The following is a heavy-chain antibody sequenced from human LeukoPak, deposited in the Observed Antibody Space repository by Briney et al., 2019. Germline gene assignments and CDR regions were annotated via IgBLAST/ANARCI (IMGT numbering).Heavy chain of an antibody. Sequence: GGSLRLSCAASGFTFSSYSMNWVRQAPGKGLEWVSSISSSSSYIYYADSVKGRFTISRDNSKNTLYLQMNSLRAEDTAVYYCAREAIIAAAGMEFDYWGQGTLVTVSS. J-gene: IGHJ4*02. V-gene: IGHV3-21*01. D-gene: IGHD6-13*01. CDR2: ISSSSSYI. CDR3: AREAIIAAAGMEFDY. CDR1: GFTFSSYS.